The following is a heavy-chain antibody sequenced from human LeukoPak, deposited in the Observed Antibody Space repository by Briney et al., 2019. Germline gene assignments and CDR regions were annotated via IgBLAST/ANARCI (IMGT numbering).Heavy chain of an antibody. CDR2: ISGSGGST. Sequence: GGSLRLSCAASGFTFSSYAMSWVRQAPGKGLEWVSGISGSGGSTDYADSVKGRFTISRDNSKNTLYLQMNTLRAEDTAVYYCAKDREYSYVYDAFDIWGQGTLVTVSS. CDR1: GFTFSSYA. CDR3: AKDREYSYVYDAFDI. D-gene: IGHD3-16*01. V-gene: IGHV3-23*01. J-gene: IGHJ3*02.